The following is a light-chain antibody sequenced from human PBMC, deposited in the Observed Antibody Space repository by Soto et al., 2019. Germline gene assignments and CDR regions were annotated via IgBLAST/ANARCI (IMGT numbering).Light chain of an antibody. V-gene: IGKV1-13*02. CDR2: DAS. CDR1: QGISSA. Sequence: AIQLTQSPSSLSASVGDRVSITCRARQGISSALAWYQHKPGKAPKILIYDASSLQSGVPSRFSGSESGTECTLTISSLQPEDFATYYCQQLKTYPFTFGQGTRLESK. J-gene: IGKJ5*01. CDR3: QQLKTYPFT.